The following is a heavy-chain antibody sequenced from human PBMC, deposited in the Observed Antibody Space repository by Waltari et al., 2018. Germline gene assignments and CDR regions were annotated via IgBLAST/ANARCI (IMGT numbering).Heavy chain of an antibody. CDR3: ARLDYYYYYYMDV. V-gene: IGHV4-39*07. CDR2: IYYSGRT. CDR1: GGSISSSSYY. J-gene: IGHJ6*03. Sequence: QLQLQESGPGLVKPSETLSLTCTVSGGSISSSSYYWGWIRQPPGKGLEWIGSIYYSGRTYYNPSLKSRVTISVNTSKNQFALKLSSVTAADTAVYYCARLDYYYYYYMDVWGKGTTVTVSS.